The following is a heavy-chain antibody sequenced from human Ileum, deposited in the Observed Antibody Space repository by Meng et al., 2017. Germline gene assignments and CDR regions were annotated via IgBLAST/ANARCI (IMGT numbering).Heavy chain of an antibody. CDR2: ISSSSSYI. V-gene: IGHV3-21*01. J-gene: IGHJ4*02. Sequence: VYVGESGGCFVPPGRSLRLSCAASGFTFRSFGMHWVRQAPGRGLEWVSSISSSSSYIYYADSVKGRFTISRDNAKNSLYLQMNSLRAEDTAVYYCARVGYSYGYPNFDYWGQGTLVTVSS. D-gene: IGHD5-18*01. CDR3: ARVGYSYGYPNFDY. CDR1: GFTFRSFG.